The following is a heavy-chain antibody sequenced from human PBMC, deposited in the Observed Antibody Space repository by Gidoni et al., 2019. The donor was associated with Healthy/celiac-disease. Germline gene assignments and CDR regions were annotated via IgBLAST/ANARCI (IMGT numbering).Heavy chain of an antibody. CDR3: ANYHSGYDSNWFDP. J-gene: IGHJ5*02. CDR2: ISGSGGST. Sequence: EVQLLESGGGLVQPGGSLRLSCAASGFTFSSYAMSWVRQAPGKGLEWFSAISGSGGSTSYADSVKGRFTISRDNSKNTLYLQMNSLRAEDTAVYYCANYHSGYDSNWFDPWGQGTLVTVSS. V-gene: IGHV3-23*01. D-gene: IGHD5-12*01. CDR1: GFTFSSYA.